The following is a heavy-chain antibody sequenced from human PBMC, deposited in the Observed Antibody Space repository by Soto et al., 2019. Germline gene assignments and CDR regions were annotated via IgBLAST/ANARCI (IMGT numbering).Heavy chain of an antibody. CDR3: ARDRGGYYYDSSGYYEAFDI. CDR2: ISPYNGNT. CDR1: GYTFTNYG. Sequence: ASVKVSCKASGYTFTNYGISWVRQAPGQGLEWMGWISPYNGNTKYAQKFQGRVTMTTDTSTSTAYMELRSLRSDDTAVYYCARDRGGYYYDSSGYYEAFDIWGQGTMVTVSS. V-gene: IGHV1-18*01. D-gene: IGHD3-22*01. J-gene: IGHJ3*02.